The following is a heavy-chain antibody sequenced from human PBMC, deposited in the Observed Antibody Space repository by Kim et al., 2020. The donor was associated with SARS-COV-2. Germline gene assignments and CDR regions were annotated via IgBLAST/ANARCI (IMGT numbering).Heavy chain of an antibody. D-gene: IGHD6-19*01. J-gene: IGHJ6*02. CDR2: ISSSSSKI. CDR3: ARGGLTVAGTEYYYGMDV. Sequence: RGSLRLSCAASGFTFSNYTMNWVRQTPGKGLEWVSYISSSSSKIFHADSVKGRFTIPRDNAKKSLYLQMKSLRDEDTAVYYCARGGLTVAGTEYYYGMDVWGQGTTVTVSS. V-gene: IGHV3-48*02. CDR1: GFTFSNYT.